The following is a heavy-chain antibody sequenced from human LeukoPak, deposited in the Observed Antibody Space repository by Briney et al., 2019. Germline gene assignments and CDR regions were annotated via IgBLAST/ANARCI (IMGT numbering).Heavy chain of an antibody. CDR3: AREDWSIWN. Sequence: GGSLRLSCSASGFTFSTYWMHWVRQAPGKGLVWVSRIINDDATYADSVKGRFTIFRDNAKNTLYLQMNSLRDEDTAVYYCAREDWSIWNWGQGTLVTVSS. D-gene: IGHD3/OR15-3a*01. CDR2: IINDDA. J-gene: IGHJ4*02. CDR1: GFTFSTYW. V-gene: IGHV3-74*01.